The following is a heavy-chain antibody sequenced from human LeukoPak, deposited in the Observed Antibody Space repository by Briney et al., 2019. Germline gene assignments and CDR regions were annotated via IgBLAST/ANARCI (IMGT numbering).Heavy chain of an antibody. V-gene: IGHV3-11*06. CDR1: GFTSSDYY. CDR3: ARNGVTGYYFDY. J-gene: IGHJ4*02. Sequence: GGSLRLSCAASGFTSSDYYMSWIRQAPGKGLEWVSHISSRGTYTNYADSVKGRFTISRDNTKNSLYLQMNSLRAEDTAVYYCARNGVTGYYFDYWGQGTLVTVSS. CDR2: ISSRGTYT. D-gene: IGHD3-9*01.